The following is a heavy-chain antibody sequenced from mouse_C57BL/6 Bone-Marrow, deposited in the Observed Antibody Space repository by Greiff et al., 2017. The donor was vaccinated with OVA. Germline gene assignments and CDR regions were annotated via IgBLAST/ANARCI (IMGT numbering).Heavy chain of an antibody. CDR2: IDPNSGGT. CDR1: GYTFTSYW. D-gene: IGHD1-1*01. CDR3: ARASGSSRYAMDY. V-gene: IGHV1-72*01. Sequence: QVQLQQPGAELVKPGASVKLSCKASGYTFTSYWMHWVKQRPGRGLEWIGRIDPNSGGTKYNEKFKSKATLTVDKSSSTAYLQLSSLTSEDAAVYYCARASGSSRYAMDYWGQGTSVTVSS. J-gene: IGHJ4*01.